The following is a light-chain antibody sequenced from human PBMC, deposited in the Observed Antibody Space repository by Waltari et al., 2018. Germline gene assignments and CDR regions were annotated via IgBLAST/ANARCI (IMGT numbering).Light chain of an antibody. J-gene: IGKJ3*01. CDR3: LQYYNYPFT. V-gene: IGKV1-8*01. CDR1: QDIASF. Sequence: AIRMTQSPSSFSASTGDRVTITCRASQDIASFLSWYQQKPGKAPNLLIYAASTLQSGVQSRFSGSVSGTDFTLTISWLQSEYFATYYCLQYYNYPFTFGPGTKVDIK. CDR2: AAS.